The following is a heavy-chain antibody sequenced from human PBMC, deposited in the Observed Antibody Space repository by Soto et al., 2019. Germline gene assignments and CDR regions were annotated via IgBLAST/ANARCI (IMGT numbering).Heavy chain of an antibody. D-gene: IGHD6-13*01. CDR3: ARHARGIAAAGLDY. V-gene: IGHV4-59*01. Sequence: SETLSLTCTVSGGSISNYYWSWIRQPPGKGLEYIGYIYYSGSTNYNPSLKSRVTISVDTSNNKFSLKLSSVTAADTAMYYCARHARGIAAAGLDYWGLGTLVTVSS. J-gene: IGHJ4*02. CDR2: IYYSGST. CDR1: GGSISNYY.